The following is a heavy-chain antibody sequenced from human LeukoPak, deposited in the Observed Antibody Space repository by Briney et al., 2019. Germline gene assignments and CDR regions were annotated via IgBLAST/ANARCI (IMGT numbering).Heavy chain of an antibody. CDR3: AREDSFPYAFDI. V-gene: IGHV1-2*02. Sequence: ASVKVSCKASGYTFTGCYMHWVRQAPGQGLEWMGWINPNSGGTNYAQKFQGRVTMTRDTSISTAYMELSRLRSDDTAVYYCAREDSFPYAFDIWGQGTMVTVSS. CDR2: INPNSGGT. CDR1: GYTFTGCY. D-gene: IGHD3-22*01. J-gene: IGHJ3*02.